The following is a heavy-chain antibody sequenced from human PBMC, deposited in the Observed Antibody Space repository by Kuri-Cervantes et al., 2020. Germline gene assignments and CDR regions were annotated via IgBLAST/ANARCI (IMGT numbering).Heavy chain of an antibody. D-gene: IGHD4-17*01. CDR3: ARAIYGDYFAAKDGGDKEQYYYYYYGMDV. Sequence: SETLSLTCTVSGGSISSSSYYWGWIRQPPGKGLEWIGSIYYSGSTYYNPSLKSRVTISVDTSKNQFSLKLSSVTAADTAVYYCARAIYGDYFAAKDGGDKEQYYYYYYGMDVWGQGTTVTVSS. J-gene: IGHJ6*02. CDR1: GGSISSSSYY. CDR2: IYYSGST. V-gene: IGHV4-39*01.